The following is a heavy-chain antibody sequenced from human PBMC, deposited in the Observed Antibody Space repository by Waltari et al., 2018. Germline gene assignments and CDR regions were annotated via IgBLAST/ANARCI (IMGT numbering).Heavy chain of an antibody. D-gene: IGHD3-22*01. CDR1: GFNFISDA. J-gene: IGHJ4*02. Sequence: EVHLLESGGGLAQPGGSLRLSCAASGFNFISDAMSWVRQAPGKVLEWVSGISDSGVITKYADSVKGRFTVSRDNSKNTVFLQLNSLRAEDTAIYYCARHLYSIDYLELGYWGQGTLVTVSS. CDR2: ISDSGVIT. CDR3: ARHLYSIDYLELGY. V-gene: IGHV3-23*01.